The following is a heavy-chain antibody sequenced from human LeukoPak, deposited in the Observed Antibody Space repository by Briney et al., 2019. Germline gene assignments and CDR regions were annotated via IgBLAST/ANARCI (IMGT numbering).Heavy chain of an antibody. V-gene: IGHV3-21*01. D-gene: IGHD6-13*01. CDR3: ARASSRLDFDY. Sequence: GGSLRLSCAASGFTFSSYSMNWVRQAPGKGLEWVSSISSSSSCIYYADSVKGRFTISRDNAKNSLYLQMNSLRAEDTAVYYCARASSRLDFDYWGQGTLVTVSS. J-gene: IGHJ4*02. CDR2: ISSSSSCI. CDR1: GFTFSSYS.